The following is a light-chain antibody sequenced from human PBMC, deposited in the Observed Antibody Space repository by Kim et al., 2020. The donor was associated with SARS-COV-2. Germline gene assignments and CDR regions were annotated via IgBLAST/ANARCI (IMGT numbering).Light chain of an antibody. J-gene: IGKJ2*01. CDR1: QNVNNNY. V-gene: IGKV3-20*01. CDR2: GTS. CDR3: QQYASAPDA. Sequence: IVMTQSPGTLSLSPGESATLSCRASQNVNNNYLAWFQQKPGQAPRLIIYGTSGRAPGIPDRCSGSGFGAEFTLSISRVEPEDFAEYYCQQYASAPDAFGQGTKLEI.